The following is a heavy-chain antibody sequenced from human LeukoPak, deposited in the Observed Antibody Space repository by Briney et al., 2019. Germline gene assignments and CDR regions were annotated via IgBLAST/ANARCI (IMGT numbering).Heavy chain of an antibody. CDR3: AKDWAVATFLYYYMDV. Sequence: GFLRLFCAASGFTLSCYALHLVRQAPGKGLEYVSAISSNGGSTYYANSVKGGFTISRDNSKNTLYLQMGSLRAEDTALYYCAKDWAVATFLYYYMDVWGQGTTVTVS. J-gene: IGHJ6*03. D-gene: IGHD6-19*01. CDR1: GFTLSCYA. CDR2: ISSNGGST. V-gene: IGHV3-64*01.